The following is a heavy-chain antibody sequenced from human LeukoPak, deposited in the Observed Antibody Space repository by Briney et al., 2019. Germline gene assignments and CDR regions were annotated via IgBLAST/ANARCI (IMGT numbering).Heavy chain of an antibody. V-gene: IGHV3-30*04. CDR2: VSSDGRNK. J-gene: IGHJ4*02. Sequence: GGSLRLSCAASGFAFSTFDMHWVRQAPGKGLEWVADVSSDGRNKYYGDSVKGRFTISRDNSKNTLYLQMNSLRAEDTAVYYCASDWRMVRGLIKGVSDYWGQGTLVTVSS. D-gene: IGHD3-10*01. CDR3: ASDWRMVRGLIKGVSDY. CDR1: GFAFSTFD.